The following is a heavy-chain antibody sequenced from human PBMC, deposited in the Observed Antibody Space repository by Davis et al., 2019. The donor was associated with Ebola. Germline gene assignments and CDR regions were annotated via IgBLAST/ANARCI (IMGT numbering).Heavy chain of an antibody. CDR2: IWYDGSNK. D-gene: IGHD3-22*01. Sequence: GESLKISCAASGFTFSSYWMHWVRQAPGKGLEWVAVIWYDGSNKYYADSVKGRFTIYRDNSKNTLYLQMNSLRAEDTALYYCAKGDLRITMKLVVKGGFDIWGQGTMVTVSS. CDR1: GFTFSSYW. V-gene: IGHV3-33*06. CDR3: AKGDLRITMKLVVKGGFDI. J-gene: IGHJ3*02.